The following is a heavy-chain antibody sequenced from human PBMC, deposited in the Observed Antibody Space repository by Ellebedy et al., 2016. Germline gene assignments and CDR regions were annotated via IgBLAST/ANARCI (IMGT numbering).Heavy chain of an antibody. CDR3: ARGWNDGTA. CDR1: GLTFSSAY. V-gene: IGHV3-15*01. CDR2: IRSESDGTTT. J-gene: IGHJ5*02. Sequence: GGSLRLSXVASGLTFSSAYMSWVRQAPGKGLEWVGRIRSESDGTTTDYITPVKGRFTISRDDSKNTLYLQMNSLRTEDTAVYFCARGWNDGTAWGQGTLVTVSS. D-gene: IGHD1-1*01.